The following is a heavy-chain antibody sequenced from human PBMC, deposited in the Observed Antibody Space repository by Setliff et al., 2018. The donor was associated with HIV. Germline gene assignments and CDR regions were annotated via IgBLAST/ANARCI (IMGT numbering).Heavy chain of an antibody. J-gene: IGHJ4*02. CDR2: VNHSGST. CDR3: AARNSGNPTRHFDY. D-gene: IGHD3-10*01. CDR1: GGSFSYYH. Sequence: SETLSLTCAVYGGSFSYYHWSWIRQPPGKGLEWIGEVNHSGSTNYNPSLRSRVTVSVDTSQDQFSLRLTSVTAADTAVYYCAARNSGNPTRHFDYWGQGTLVTVS. V-gene: IGHV4-34*01.